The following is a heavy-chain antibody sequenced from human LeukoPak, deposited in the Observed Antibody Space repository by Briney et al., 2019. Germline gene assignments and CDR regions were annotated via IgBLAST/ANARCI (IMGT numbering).Heavy chain of an antibody. CDR3: ARDSIDPPYSTYGMDV. J-gene: IGHJ6*02. Sequence: PGRSLRLSCAASGFTFSSYWMHWVRQAPGKGLVWVSRINSDGSSTSYADSVKGRFTISRDNAKNTLYLQMNSLRAEDTAMYYCARDSIDPPYSTYGMDVWGQGTTVTVSS. V-gene: IGHV3-74*01. CDR2: INSDGSST. D-gene: IGHD4-11*01. CDR1: GFTFSSYW.